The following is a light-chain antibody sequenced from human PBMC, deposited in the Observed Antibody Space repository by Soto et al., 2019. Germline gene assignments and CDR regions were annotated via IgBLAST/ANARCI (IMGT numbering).Light chain of an antibody. CDR1: QSVPSSH. CDR2: DAS. CDR3: QQYNRSPKT. J-gene: IGKJ1*01. Sequence: EIVLTQSPDILSLSPGQRATLSCRASQSVPSSHLAWYQQKPGQAPRLLIYDASTRATGTPDRFNGGGSGTDFTLTITRLAPEDFAVYYCQQYNRSPKTFGQGTKVDIK. V-gene: IGKV3-20*01.